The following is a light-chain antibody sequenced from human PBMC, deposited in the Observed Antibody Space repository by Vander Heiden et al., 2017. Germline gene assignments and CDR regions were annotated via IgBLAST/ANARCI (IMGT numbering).Light chain of an antibody. CDR2: AAS. J-gene: IGKJ2*01. Sequence: DIQMTQTPSSLSASVGDRVTITCRASQSIGTYLNWYRQKPGEAPRIWIFAASNLESAVPSRFSGSGSGTDFTLTISSVQPEDLATYYCQQSDRIPYTFGRGTKLEIK. V-gene: IGKV1-39*01. CDR1: QSIGTY. CDR3: QQSDRIPYT.